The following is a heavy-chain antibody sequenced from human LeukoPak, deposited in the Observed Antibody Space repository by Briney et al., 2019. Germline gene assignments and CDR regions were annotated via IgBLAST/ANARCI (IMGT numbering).Heavy chain of an antibody. CDR3: ARHKSYSGSWRTGLYYYYGMDV. D-gene: IGHD1-26*01. V-gene: IGHV5-51*01. J-gene: IGHJ6*02. CDR1: GYSFTSYW. CDR2: IHPGDSDT. Sequence: GESLKISCKGSGYSFTSYWIAWVRQQPGKGLEWMGIIHPGDSDTRDSPSFQGQVTMSADKSNSTAYLQWSSLKASDTAMYYCARHKSYSGSWRTGLYYYYGMDVWGQGTTVTVSS.